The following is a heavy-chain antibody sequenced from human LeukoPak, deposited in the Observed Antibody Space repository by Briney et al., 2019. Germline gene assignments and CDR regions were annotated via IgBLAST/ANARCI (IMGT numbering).Heavy chain of an antibody. Sequence: SETLSLTCAVYDGSFNDYFWSWVRQPPGKGLEWIGEINHSGSTYYNPSLKSRVTISVDTSKNQVSLKLTSVTAADTAVYYCARIWSSGYPFDYWGQGTLVTVSS. J-gene: IGHJ4*02. CDR1: DGSFNDYF. CDR2: INHSGST. V-gene: IGHV4-34*01. CDR3: ARIWSSGYPFDY. D-gene: IGHD3-22*01.